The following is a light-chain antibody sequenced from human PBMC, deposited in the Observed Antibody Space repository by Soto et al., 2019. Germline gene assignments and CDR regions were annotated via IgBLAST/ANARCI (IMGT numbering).Light chain of an antibody. CDR2: DAF. CDR1: QNVGTF. J-gene: IGKJ4*01. Sequence: EIVLTQSPGTLSLSPGERATLSCRASQNVGTFLTWYQQKPGQAPRLHIYDAFTRATGIPARFSGTGSGTDFTLTISSLEPEDFAVYYCQQRSDWPPLTFGGGTKVDIK. V-gene: IGKV3-11*01. CDR3: QQRSDWPPLT.